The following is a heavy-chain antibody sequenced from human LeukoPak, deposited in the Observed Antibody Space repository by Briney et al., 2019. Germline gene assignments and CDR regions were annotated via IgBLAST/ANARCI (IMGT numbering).Heavy chain of an antibody. CDR2: IHYSGST. CDR3: ARLGAGPTYYDFWSGYSSFYFDY. D-gene: IGHD3-3*01. Sequence: SSETLSLTCAVSGGSTSSSNYYWGWIRQPPGKGLEWIGGIHYSGSTYYSPSLKSRVTISIDTSKNQFSLKLSSVTAADTAVYYCARLGAGPTYYDFWSGYSSFYFDYWGQGTLVTVSS. J-gene: IGHJ4*02. V-gene: IGHV4-39*01. CDR1: GGSTSSSNYY.